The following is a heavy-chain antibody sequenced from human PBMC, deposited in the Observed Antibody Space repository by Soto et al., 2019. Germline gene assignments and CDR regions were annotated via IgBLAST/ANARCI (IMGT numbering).Heavy chain of an antibody. V-gene: IGHV1-18*04. Sequence: QVQLVQSGAEVKKPGASVKVSCKASGYTFTSYGISWVRQAPGQGLEWMGWISAYNGNTNYAQKLQGRVTMTTDTSTSTAYMELRSLRSDDTAVYYCARDSVKEGPSVAGTSFDPWGQGTLVTVSS. CDR1: GYTFTSYG. D-gene: IGHD6-19*01. CDR3: ARDSVKEGPSVAGTSFDP. J-gene: IGHJ5*02. CDR2: ISAYNGNT.